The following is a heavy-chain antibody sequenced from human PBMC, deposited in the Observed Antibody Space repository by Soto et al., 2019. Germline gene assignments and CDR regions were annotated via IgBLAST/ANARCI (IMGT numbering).Heavy chain of an antibody. CDR2: IYDNGIT. D-gene: IGHD3-22*01. CDR3: ARTYDSNVYTNEFHA. CDR1: GRSITSYY. Sequence: QVVLQESGPGLVKPSETLSLTCRVSGRSITSYYWSWVRQPPGKGLEWIGYIYDNGITSQNPSLKSRVTMSADSSQNQFSLKLTSVPGPETAVNFCARTYDSNVYTNEFHAWGQGILVTVTS. J-gene: IGHJ5*02. V-gene: IGHV4-59*12.